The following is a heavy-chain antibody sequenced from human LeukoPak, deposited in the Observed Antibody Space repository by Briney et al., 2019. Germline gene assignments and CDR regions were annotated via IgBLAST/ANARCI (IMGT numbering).Heavy chain of an antibody. J-gene: IGHJ4*02. CDR3: ARDRYVGTAMVDY. V-gene: IGHV3-21*01. CDR2: ISSSSSYI. D-gene: IGHD5-18*01. Sequence: GGSLRLSCAASGFTFSSYSMNWVRQAPAKGLEWVSSISSSSSYIYYADSVKGRFTISRDNAKNSLYLQMNSLRAEDTAVYYCARDRYVGTAMVDYWGQGTLVTVSS. CDR1: GFTFSSYS.